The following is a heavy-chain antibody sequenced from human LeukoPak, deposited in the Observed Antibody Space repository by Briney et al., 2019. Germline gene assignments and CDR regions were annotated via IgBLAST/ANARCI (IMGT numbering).Heavy chain of an antibody. CDR3: ARTRTEYCSSTSCYRHYYYGMDV. J-gene: IGHJ6*04. V-gene: IGHV1-69*13. CDR1: GGTFSSYA. Sequence: SVMVSCKASGGTFSSYAISWVRQAPGQGLEWMGGIIPIFGTANYAQKFQGRVTITADESTSTAYMELSSLRSEDTAVYYCARTRTEYCSSTSCYRHYYYGMDVWGKGTTVTVSS. CDR2: IIPIFGTA. D-gene: IGHD2-2*01.